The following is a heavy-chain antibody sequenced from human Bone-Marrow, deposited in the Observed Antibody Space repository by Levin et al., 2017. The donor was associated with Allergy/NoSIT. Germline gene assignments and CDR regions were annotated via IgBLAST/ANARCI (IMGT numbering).Heavy chain of an antibody. CDR2: ISSSSSYI. CDR3: ARAYQEYQLLGSPDY. Sequence: GESLKISCAASGFTFSSYSMNWVRQAPGKGLEWVSSISSSSSYIYYADSVKGRFTISRDNAKNSLYLQMNSLRAEDTAVYYCARAYQEYQLLGSPDYWGQGTLVTVSS. CDR1: GFTFSSYS. V-gene: IGHV3-21*01. J-gene: IGHJ4*02. D-gene: IGHD2-2*01.